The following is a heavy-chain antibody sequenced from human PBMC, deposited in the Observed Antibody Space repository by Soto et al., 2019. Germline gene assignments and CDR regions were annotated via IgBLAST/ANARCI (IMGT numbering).Heavy chain of an antibody. Sequence: GGSLRLSCAASGFTFSSYGMHWVRQAPGKGLEWVAVFSFDGRNEYYGDSVKGRFTIFRDNSKDTLYLQMNSLRTEDTAVYYCARGTNWGSRGYFDYWGLGT. CDR3: ARGTNWGSRGYFDY. CDR2: FSFDGRNE. CDR1: GFTFSSYG. V-gene: IGHV3-30*03. J-gene: IGHJ4*02. D-gene: IGHD7-27*01.